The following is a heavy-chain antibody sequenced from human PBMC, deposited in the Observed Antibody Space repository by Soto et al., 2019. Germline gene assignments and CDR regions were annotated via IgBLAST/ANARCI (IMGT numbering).Heavy chain of an antibody. CDR3: ARTYRTRALYYYYYMDV. CDR2: INHSGST. J-gene: IGHJ6*03. CDR1: GGSFSGYY. Sequence: SETLSLTCAVYGGSFSGYYWSWIRQPPGKGLEWIGEINHSGSTNYNPSLKSRVTISVDTSKNQFSLKLSSVTAADTAVYYCARTYRTRALYYYYYMDVWGKGTTVTVSS. D-gene: IGHD3-16*02. V-gene: IGHV4-34*01.